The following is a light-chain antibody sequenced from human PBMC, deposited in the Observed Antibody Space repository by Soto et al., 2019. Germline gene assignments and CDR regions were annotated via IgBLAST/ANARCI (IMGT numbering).Light chain of an antibody. J-gene: IGKJ2*01. CDR3: HKYDDGPYT. Sequence: EIVMTQSPATLSLSPGERATLSCRASQSVSSNVAWYQQIPGQTPRLLIYGASTRATGIPVRFSGSGSGTEFTLTISSLQSEDFAVYYCHKYDDGPYTCGQGNKGDIK. CDR1: QSVSSN. V-gene: IGKV3-15*01. CDR2: GAS.